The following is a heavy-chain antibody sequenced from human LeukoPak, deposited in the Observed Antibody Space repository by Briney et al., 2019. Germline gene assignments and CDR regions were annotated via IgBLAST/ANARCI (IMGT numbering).Heavy chain of an antibody. CDR3: ARAINYNFDY. Sequence: GGSLRLSCAASGFNFSKYAMLWVPPAPRKGLEWVAIISYDGSKQYYAESVKGRFTISRHNAKISLYLQMISLRAEDTAVYYCARAINYNFDYWGQGTLVTVSS. D-gene: IGHD4-11*01. J-gene: IGHJ4*02. CDR1: GFNFSKYA. CDR2: ISYDGSKQ. V-gene: IGHV3-30-3*01.